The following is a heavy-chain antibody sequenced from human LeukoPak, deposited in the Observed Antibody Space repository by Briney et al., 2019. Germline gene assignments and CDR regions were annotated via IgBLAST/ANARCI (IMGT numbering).Heavy chain of an antibody. CDR3: ASLHNRPL. V-gene: IGHV3-30*04. J-gene: IGHJ1*01. CDR1: GFTFSSHA. Sequence: QTGGSLRLSCAASGFTFSSHALHWVRQAPGKGLEWVAVISYDGSNKYYADSVKGRFTISRDNSKNTLYLQMTGLRAEDTAIYYCASLHNRPLWGQGTLVTVSS. D-gene: IGHD2/OR15-2a*01. CDR2: ISYDGSNK.